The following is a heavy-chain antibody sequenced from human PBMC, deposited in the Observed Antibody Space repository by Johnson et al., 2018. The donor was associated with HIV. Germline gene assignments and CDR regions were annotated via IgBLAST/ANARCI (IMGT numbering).Heavy chain of an antibody. V-gene: IGHV3-11*01. Sequence: QVQLVESGGGLVKPGGSLRLSCSASGFTFSDYYMSWIRQAPGKGLEWVSYISSSGSTIYYADSVKGRFTISRDNAKNSLYLQMNSLRAEDTALYYCAKARGYSSSWYLGYDAFDIWGQGTMVTVSS. D-gene: IGHD6-13*01. J-gene: IGHJ3*02. CDR3: AKARGYSSSWYLGYDAFDI. CDR2: ISSSGSTI. CDR1: GFTFSDYY.